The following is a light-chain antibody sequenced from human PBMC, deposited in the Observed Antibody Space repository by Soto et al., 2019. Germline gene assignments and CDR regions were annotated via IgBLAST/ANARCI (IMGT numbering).Light chain of an antibody. J-gene: IGLJ1*01. CDR3: GSYTSASTLV. Sequence: LTQPASVSGSPGQSITISCTGTSSDVGAYNYVSWYQQHPGKAPKLMIYEVINRPSGVSNRFSGSKSGNTASLTISGLQAEDEADYYCGSYTSASTLVFGTGTKVTVL. CDR1: SSDVGAYNY. V-gene: IGLV2-14*01. CDR2: EVI.